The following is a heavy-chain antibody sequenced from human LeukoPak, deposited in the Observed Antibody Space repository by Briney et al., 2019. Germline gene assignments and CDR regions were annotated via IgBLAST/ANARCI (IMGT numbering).Heavy chain of an antibody. CDR2: IRYDGSNK. CDR3: AKDLSRSSYYYGSGSYNWFDH. Sequence: SGXXLRLSCAASGLTFSSYGMHWVRQAPGKGLEWVAFIRYDGSNKYYADSVKGRFTISRDNSKNTLYLQMNSLRAEDTAVYYCAKDLSRSSYYYGSGSYNWFDHWGQGTLVTVSS. D-gene: IGHD3-10*01. V-gene: IGHV3-30*02. CDR1: GLTFSSYG. J-gene: IGHJ5*02.